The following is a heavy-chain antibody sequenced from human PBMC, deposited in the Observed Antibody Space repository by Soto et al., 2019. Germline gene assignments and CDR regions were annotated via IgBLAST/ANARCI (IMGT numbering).Heavy chain of an antibody. CDR3: ARSQGSSTSLEIYYYYYYGMDV. CDR1: GGTFGSYA. V-gene: IGHV1-69*01. J-gene: IGHJ6*02. D-gene: IGHD2-2*01. CDR2: IITIPGTA. Sequence: QVQLVQSGAEVKKPGSSVKVSCKASGGTFGSYAISWVRQAPGQGLEWMGGIITIPGTANYAQKFQGRGTIAADESTSTAYMELSSLRSEDTAVYYCARSQGSSTSLEIYYYYYYGMDVWGQGTTVTVSS.